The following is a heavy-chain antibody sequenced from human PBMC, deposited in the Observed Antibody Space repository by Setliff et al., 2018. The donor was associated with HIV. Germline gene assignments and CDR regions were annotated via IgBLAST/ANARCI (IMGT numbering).Heavy chain of an antibody. CDR2: ISWDRYTK. CDR3: AKEGRTTSAFDV. D-gene: IGHD1-1*01. J-gene: IGHJ3*01. Sequence: LEWVSLISWDRYTKNYADSVKGRFTISRDNSKDSLYLQMNSLRIEDTALYYCAKEGRTTSAFDVWGQGTMVTVSS. V-gene: IGHV3-43*01.